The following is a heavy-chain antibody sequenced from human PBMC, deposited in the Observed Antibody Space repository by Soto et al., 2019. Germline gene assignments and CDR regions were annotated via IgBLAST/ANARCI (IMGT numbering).Heavy chain of an antibody. CDR3: ARVERGTATTVVDAFDI. Sequence: QVQLQQWGAGLLKPSETLSLTCAVYGGFVSSGSYYWSWIRQPPGKGLEWIGEMSHSGGTHFNPSLKIRVTISVDTPKNQFSLKMASVTAADTALYYCARVERGTATTVVDAFDIWGPGTMVTVSS. CDR2: MSHSGGT. CDR1: GGFVSSGSYY. V-gene: IGHV4-34*01. J-gene: IGHJ3*02. D-gene: IGHD1-1*01.